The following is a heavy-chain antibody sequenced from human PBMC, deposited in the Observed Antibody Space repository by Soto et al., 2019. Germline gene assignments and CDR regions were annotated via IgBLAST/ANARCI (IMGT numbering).Heavy chain of an antibody. CDR2: ISSSASHI. CDR1: GFSFSSYS. V-gene: IGHV3-21*01. J-gene: IGHJ5*02. CDR3: ARGYTGYCSGGTCYWFVP. Sequence: EVQLVESGGGLVKPGGSLRLSCAASGFSFSSYSMNWVRQAPGKGLEWVSSISSSASHINYADSVKGRFTISRDNGKKSLYLQMNSLRAEDTAVYYCARGYTGYCSGGTCYWFVPWGQGTLVTVSS. D-gene: IGHD2-15*01.